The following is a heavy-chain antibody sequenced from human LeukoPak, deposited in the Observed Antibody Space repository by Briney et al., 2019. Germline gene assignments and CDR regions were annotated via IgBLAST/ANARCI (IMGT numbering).Heavy chain of an antibody. D-gene: IGHD2-8*02. CDR3: ARGLGSTGGFFDL. Sequence: GGSLRLSCAASGFTFSSYWMSWVRQAPGKGLEWVANIKEDGSEKYYVDFVKGRFTISSDNAKNSLYLRMNSLRAEDTAVYYCARGLGSTGGFFDLWGRGTLVTVSS. J-gene: IGHJ2*01. V-gene: IGHV3-7*01. CDR2: IKEDGSEK. CDR1: GFTFSSYW.